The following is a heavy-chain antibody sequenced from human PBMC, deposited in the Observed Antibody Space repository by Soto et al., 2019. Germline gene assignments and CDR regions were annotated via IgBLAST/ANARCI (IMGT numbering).Heavy chain of an antibody. V-gene: IGHV1-69*13. CDR1: GGTFSSYA. CDR2: IIPIFGTA. J-gene: IGHJ6*02. D-gene: IGHD2-15*01. CDR3: ARDEVVVVAATPFRYYYGMDV. Sequence: EASVKVSCKASGGTFSSYAISWVRQAPGQGLEWMGGIIPIFGTANYAQKFQGRVTITADESTSTAYMELSSLRSEDTAVYYCARDEVVVVAATPFRYYYGMDVWGQGTTVTVSS.